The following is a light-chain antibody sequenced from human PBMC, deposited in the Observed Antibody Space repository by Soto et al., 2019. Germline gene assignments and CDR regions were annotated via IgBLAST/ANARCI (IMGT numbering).Light chain of an antibody. Sequence: DIQMTQSPSSLSASVGDRVAITCRASQGISNYLAWYQQKPGKVPKLLIYAASTLQSGVPSRFSGSSSWTDFTLTISSLKPEDVATYYCQEYNSAPRTFGQGTRLEIK. CDR2: AAS. J-gene: IGKJ5*01. CDR1: QGISNY. V-gene: IGKV1-27*01. CDR3: QEYNSAPRT.